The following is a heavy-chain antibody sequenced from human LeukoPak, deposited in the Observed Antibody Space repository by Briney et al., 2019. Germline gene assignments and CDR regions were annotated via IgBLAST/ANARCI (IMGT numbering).Heavy chain of an antibody. CDR3: ARPLYNWNDVNYYYYGMDV. V-gene: IGHV3-53*04. Sequence: PGGSLRLSCAASGFTVSSNYMSWVRQAPGKGLEWVSVIYSGGSTYYADSVKGRFTISRHNSKNTLYLQMNSLRAEDTAVYYCARPLYNWNDVNYYYYGMDVWGQGTTVTVSS. CDR2: IYSGGST. J-gene: IGHJ6*02. D-gene: IGHD1-20*01. CDR1: GFTVSSNY.